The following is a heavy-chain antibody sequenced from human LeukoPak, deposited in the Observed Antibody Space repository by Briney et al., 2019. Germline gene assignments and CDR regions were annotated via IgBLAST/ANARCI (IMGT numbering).Heavy chain of an antibody. CDR3: ATTSGY. CDR1: GGSFSGYY. Sequence: SETLSLTCAVYGGSFSGYYWYWIRQPPGKGLEWIGEINYSGSTNYNPSLKSRVTMSADTSKNQFSLKMSSVTAADTAVYYCATTSGYWGQGTLVTVSS. CDR2: INYSGST. V-gene: IGHV4-34*01. D-gene: IGHD3-10*01. J-gene: IGHJ4*02.